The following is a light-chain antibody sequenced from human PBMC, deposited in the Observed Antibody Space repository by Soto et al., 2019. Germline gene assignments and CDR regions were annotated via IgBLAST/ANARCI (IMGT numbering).Light chain of an antibody. CDR3: QQYGTSPLT. V-gene: IGKV3-20*01. J-gene: IGKJ4*01. Sequence: EIVLTQSPGTLSLSPGERATLSCRASQSVSYTSLAWYQQKPGQAPRLLIHDAFRRATGIPDRFSGSGSGTDFSLTISTLEPEDSAVYYCQQYGTSPLTFGGGTKVEIK. CDR2: DAF. CDR1: QSVSYTS.